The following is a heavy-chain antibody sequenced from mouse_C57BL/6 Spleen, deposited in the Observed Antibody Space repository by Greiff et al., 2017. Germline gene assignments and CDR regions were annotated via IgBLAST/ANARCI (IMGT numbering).Heavy chain of an antibody. CDR1: GYTFTSYW. V-gene: IGHV1-50*01. D-gene: IGHD2-1*01. J-gene: IGHJ1*03. Sequence: QVQLQQPGAELVKPGASVKLSCKASGYTFTSYWMQWVKQRPGQGLEWIGEIDPSDSYTNYNQKFKGKATLTVDTSSSTAYMQLSSLTSEDSAVYYCARSPLYGNYWYFDVWGTGTTVTVSS. CDR3: ARSPLYGNYWYFDV. CDR2: IDPSDSYT.